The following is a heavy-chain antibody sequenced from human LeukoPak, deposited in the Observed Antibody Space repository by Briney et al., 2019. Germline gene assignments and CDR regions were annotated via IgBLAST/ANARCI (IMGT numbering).Heavy chain of an antibody. CDR1: GFTVSSND. CDR2: IYSGGST. J-gene: IGHJ4*02. Sequence: PGGSLRLSCAASGFTVSSNDMSWVRQAPGKGLECISVIYSGGSTDYADSVKGRLTISRDNSRNTLYLQMNSLRAEDTAIYYCAKERESYFEFDLWGQGTLVTVSS. V-gene: IGHV3-53*01. D-gene: IGHD1-26*01. CDR3: AKERESYFEFDL.